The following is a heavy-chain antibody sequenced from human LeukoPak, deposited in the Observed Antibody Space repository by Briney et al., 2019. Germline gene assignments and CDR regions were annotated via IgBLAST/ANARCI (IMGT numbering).Heavy chain of an antibody. J-gene: IGHJ4*02. CDR1: GFTFSNYA. CDR2: ISGSGGRT. D-gene: IGHD6-13*01. V-gene: IGHV3-23*01. Sequence: GGSLRLSCAASGFTFSNYAMSWVRQAPGKGLEWVSAISGSGGRTYYADSVKGRFTISRDNSKNTLYVQMNSLRAEDTAVYYCAKDGLGVRSSWYGYWGQGTLVTVSS. CDR3: AKDGLGVRSSWYGY.